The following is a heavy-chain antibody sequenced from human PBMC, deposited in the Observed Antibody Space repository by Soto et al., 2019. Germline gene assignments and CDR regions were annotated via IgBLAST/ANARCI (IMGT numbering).Heavy chain of an antibody. CDR2: IIPILGIA. CDR1: GGTFSSYT. CDR3: ARELAAARSDHDAFDI. J-gene: IGHJ3*02. Sequence: ASVKVSCKASGGTFSSYTSSWVRQPPGQGLEWIGRIIPILGIANYAQKFQGRVTITADKSTSTAYMELSSLRSEDTAVYYCARELAAARSDHDAFDIWGQGTMVTVSS. V-gene: IGHV1-69*04. D-gene: IGHD6-13*01.